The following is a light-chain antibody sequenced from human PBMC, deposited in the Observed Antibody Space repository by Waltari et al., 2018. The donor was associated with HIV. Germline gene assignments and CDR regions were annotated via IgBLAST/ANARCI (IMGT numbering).Light chain of an antibody. Sequence: QSALTQPRSVSGSPGQSVTISCTGTSSDVGGYTYVSWYQQHPGKAPKLMIYDVSKRPSGVPDRFSGSKSGNTASLTISGLQAEDEADYYCCSYAGSYTWVFGGGTKLTVL. J-gene: IGLJ2*01. CDR3: CSYAGSYTWV. CDR1: SSDVGGYTY. CDR2: DVS. V-gene: IGLV2-11*01.